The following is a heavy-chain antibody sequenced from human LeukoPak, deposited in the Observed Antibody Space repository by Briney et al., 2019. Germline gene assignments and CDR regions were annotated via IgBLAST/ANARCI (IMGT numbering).Heavy chain of an antibody. J-gene: IGHJ4*02. D-gene: IGHD6-19*01. CDR2: IKQDGSEE. CDR1: GFTFSSYW. CDR3: ARHPLSSGWYGEFYFDY. Sequence: GGSLRLSCAASGFTFSSYWMSWVRQAPGKGLEWVANIKQDGSEEYYVDSVKGRFTISRDNAKNSLYLQMNSLRAEDTAVYYCARHPLSSGWYGEFYFDYWGQGTLVTVSS. V-gene: IGHV3-7*01.